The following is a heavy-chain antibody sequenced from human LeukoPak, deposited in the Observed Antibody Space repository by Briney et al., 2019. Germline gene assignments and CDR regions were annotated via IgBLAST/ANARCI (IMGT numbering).Heavy chain of an antibody. CDR1: GYTFTGYG. CDR3: ARDGDSSGFGY. J-gene: IGHJ4*02. Sequence: ASVKVSCKASGYTFTGYGISWVRQAPGEGLEWMGWINPNSGGTNYAQKFQGRVTMTRDTSISTAYMELSRLRSDDTAVYYCARDGDSSGFGYWGQGTLVTVSS. D-gene: IGHD3-22*01. CDR2: INPNSGGT. V-gene: IGHV1-2*02.